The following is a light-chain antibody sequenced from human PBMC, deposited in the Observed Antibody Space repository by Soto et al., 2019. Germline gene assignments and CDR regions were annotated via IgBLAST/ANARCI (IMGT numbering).Light chain of an antibody. CDR1: QSVSSN. Sequence: EIVLTQSPGTLSLSPGERATLSCRAGQSVSSNYLAWYQQKPGQAPRLLIYSASHRVTGIPAKFSGSGSGTEFTLTISNMQSEDFASYYCQVSNRWPLSLGRGTKVDI. CDR3: QVSNRWPLS. CDR2: SAS. J-gene: IGKJ2*01. V-gene: IGKV3-15*01.